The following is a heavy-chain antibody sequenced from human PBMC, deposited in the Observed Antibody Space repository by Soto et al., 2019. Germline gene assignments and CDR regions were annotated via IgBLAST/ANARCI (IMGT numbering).Heavy chain of an antibody. J-gene: IGHJ4*02. D-gene: IGHD3-3*01. CDR1: GFTFSSYS. Sequence: GGSLRLSCAASGFTFSSYSMNWVRQAPGKGLEWVSYISSSSSTIYYADSVKGRFTISRDNAKNSLYLQMNSLRAEDTAVYYCARGRIYDFWSGYYTNFDYWGQGTLVTVSS. CDR2: ISSSSSTI. CDR3: ARGRIYDFWSGYYTNFDY. V-gene: IGHV3-48*04.